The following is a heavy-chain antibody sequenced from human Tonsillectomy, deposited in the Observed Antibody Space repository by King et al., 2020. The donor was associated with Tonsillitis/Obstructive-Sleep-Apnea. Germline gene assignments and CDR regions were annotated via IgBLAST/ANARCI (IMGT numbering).Heavy chain of an antibody. CDR3: ARGGYCSSCSCYNWYFDL. D-gene: IGHD2-2*02. CDR2: VNTDTGNP. CDR1: GYTFTSYT. V-gene: IGHV7-4-1*02. J-gene: IGHJ2*01. Sequence: VQLVESGSELKKAGASVKVSCKASGYTFTSYTMNWVRQAPGQGLEWMGWVNTDTGNPTFAQGFTGRFVFSLDTSVSTAYLQISSLKAEDTAVYYCARGGYCSSCSCYNWYFDLWGRGTLVTVSS.